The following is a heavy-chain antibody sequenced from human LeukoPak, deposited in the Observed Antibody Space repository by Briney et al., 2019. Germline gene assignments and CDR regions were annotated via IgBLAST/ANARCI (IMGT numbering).Heavy chain of an antibody. Sequence: SETLSLTCAVSGGSISSYYWSWIRQPPGKGLEWIGRIYTSGSTNYNPSLKSRVTMSVDTSKNQFSLKLSSVTAADTAVYYCARVVVHYDSSGYLTYIDYWGQGTLVSVSS. CDR1: GGSISSYY. D-gene: IGHD3-22*01. CDR2: IYTSGST. J-gene: IGHJ4*02. CDR3: ARVVVHYDSSGYLTYIDY. V-gene: IGHV4-4*07.